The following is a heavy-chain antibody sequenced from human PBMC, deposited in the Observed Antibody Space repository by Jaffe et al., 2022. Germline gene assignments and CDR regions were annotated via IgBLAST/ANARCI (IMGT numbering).Heavy chain of an antibody. D-gene: IGHD1-1*01. J-gene: IGHJ4*02. V-gene: IGHV3-23*01. Sequence: EVQLLESGGGFIQPGGSLRLSCAASGFNFGRYAVSWVRQAPGKGLEWVSTISDGGGDTYYAASVKGRFTVSRDNSKSTLYLQMNYLRVEDTAMYYCSSPRWVQYYFDYWGPGTLVTVSS. CDR2: ISDGGGDT. CDR3: SSPRWVQYYFDY. CDR1: GFNFGRYA.